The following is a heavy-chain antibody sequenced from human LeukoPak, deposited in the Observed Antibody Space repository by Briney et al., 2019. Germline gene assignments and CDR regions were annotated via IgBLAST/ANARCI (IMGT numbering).Heavy chain of an antibody. V-gene: IGHV1-46*01. J-gene: IGHJ6*03. D-gene: IGHD3-3*01. CDR2: INPSGGST. Sequence: ASVKVSCKASGYTFTSYYMHWVRQAPGQGLEWMGIINPSGGSTSYAQKFQGRVTMTRDMSTSTVYMELSSLRSEDTAVYYCARVGRYYDFWSGYYPPDYYYYMDVWGKGTTVTVSS. CDR1: GYTFTSYY. CDR3: ARVGRYYDFWSGYYPPDYYYYMDV.